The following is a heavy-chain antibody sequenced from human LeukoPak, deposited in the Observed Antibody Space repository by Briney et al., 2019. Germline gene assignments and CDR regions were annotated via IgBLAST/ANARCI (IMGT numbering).Heavy chain of an antibody. D-gene: IGHD1-26*01. CDR2: IKSKTDGGTT. CDR3: TTQWELPYYYYDYMDV. CDR1: GFTSSNAW. Sequence: PGGSLRLSCAASGFTSSNAWMSWVRQAPGKGLEWVGRIKSKTDGGTTDYAAPVKGRFTISRDDSKNTLYLQMNSLKTEDTAVYYCTTQWELPYYYYDYMDVWGKGTTVTVSS. J-gene: IGHJ6*03. V-gene: IGHV3-15*01.